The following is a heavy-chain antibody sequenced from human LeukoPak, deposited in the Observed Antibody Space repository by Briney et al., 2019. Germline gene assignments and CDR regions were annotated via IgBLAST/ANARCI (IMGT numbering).Heavy chain of an antibody. Sequence: GASVKSSCKPSGNTFTSYGISWVEQAPGKGLKWMGWISAYNGNTNYAQKLQGRVTMTTDTSTSTAYMELRSLRSDDTAVYYCARGGIAAADNFDYWGQGTLVTVSS. CDR3: ARGGIAAADNFDY. D-gene: IGHD6-13*01. CDR2: ISAYNGNT. V-gene: IGHV1-18*01. J-gene: IGHJ4*02. CDR1: GNTFTSYG.